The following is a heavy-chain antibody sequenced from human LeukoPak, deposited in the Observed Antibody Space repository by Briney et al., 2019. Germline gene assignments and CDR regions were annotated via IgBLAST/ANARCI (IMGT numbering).Heavy chain of an antibody. CDR1: GFTFSIYT. V-gene: IGHV3-30*04. D-gene: IGHD3-22*01. Sequence: PGGSPRLSCAASGFTFSIYTMHWGREAPGKGLEWVAVISYDVSNKYYAHSVKGRFTISRDNSKNTLYLQMNSLKAEDTAVYYCARDLPYYYDSSGYYPPVHYGMDVWGQGTTVTVSS. CDR2: ISYDVSNK. J-gene: IGHJ6*02. CDR3: ARDLPYYYDSSGYYPPVHYGMDV.